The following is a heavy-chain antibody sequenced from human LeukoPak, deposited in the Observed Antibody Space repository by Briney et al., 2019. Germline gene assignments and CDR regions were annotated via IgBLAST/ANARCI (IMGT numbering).Heavy chain of an antibody. CDR3: ARGDCSVSGCHGGNWFDP. CDR2: ISPNSGAT. J-gene: IGHJ5*02. CDR1: GYTFTGYY. D-gene: IGHD2-15*01. Sequence: GASVKVSCKASGYTFTGYYIHWVRQAPGQELEWMGWISPNSGATNYAQSFQGRVTMTRDTSTNTAHMELSRLRSDDTAVYYCARGDCSVSGCHGGNWFDPWGQGTPVTVSS. V-gene: IGHV1-2*02.